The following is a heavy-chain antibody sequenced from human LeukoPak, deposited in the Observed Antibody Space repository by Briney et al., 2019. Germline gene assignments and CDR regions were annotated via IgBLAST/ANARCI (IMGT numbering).Heavy chain of an antibody. CDR1: GYTFTGYY. CDR2: INPNSGGT. D-gene: IGHD6-13*01. Sequence: ASVKVSCKAPGYTFTGYYMHWVRQAPGQGLEWMGWINPNSGGTNYAQKFQGRVTMTRDTSISTAYMELSRLRSDDTAVYYCAREDDIVVVAGYSSSSAYWGQGTLVTVSS. V-gene: IGHV1-2*02. J-gene: IGHJ4*02. CDR3: AREDDIVVVAGYSSSSAY.